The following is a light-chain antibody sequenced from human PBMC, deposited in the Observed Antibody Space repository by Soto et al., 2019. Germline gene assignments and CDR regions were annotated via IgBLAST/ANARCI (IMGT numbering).Light chain of an antibody. CDR3: LQHNSYPLT. V-gene: IGKV1-17*01. CDR2: AAS. Sequence: DIQMTQSPSSLSASVGDRVTITCRPSQGIAKYLVWYQQKPGKAPKRLIYAASSLQSGVPSRFSGIGSGSHFTLTISSLQPEDFATYYCLQHNSYPLTFGGGTKVEIK. CDR1: QGIAKY. J-gene: IGKJ4*01.